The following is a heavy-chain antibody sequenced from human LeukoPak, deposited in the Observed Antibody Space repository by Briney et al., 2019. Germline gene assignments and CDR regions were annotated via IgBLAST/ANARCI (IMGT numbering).Heavy chain of an antibody. D-gene: IGHD3-10*01. Sequence: ASVKVSCKASGYSFTAFYIHWVRQAPGQGLEWMGIINPSGGSTSYAQKFQGRVTMTRDTSTSTVYMELSSLRSEDTAVYYCARAGGPERITMVRGANTGGYYFDYWGQGTLVTVSS. J-gene: IGHJ4*02. CDR1: GYSFTAFY. V-gene: IGHV1-46*01. CDR2: INPSGGST. CDR3: ARAGGPERITMVRGANTGGYYFDY.